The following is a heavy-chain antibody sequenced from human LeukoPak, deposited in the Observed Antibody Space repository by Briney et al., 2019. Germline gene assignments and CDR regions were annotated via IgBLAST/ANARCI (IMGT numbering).Heavy chain of an antibody. D-gene: IGHD3-22*01. CDR1: GFTFSSYN. CDR3: ARAPLHYYDSSDYSLGTFDI. J-gene: IGHJ3*02. Sequence: PGGSLRLSCAASGFTFSSYNMNWVRQAPGKGLEWVSSISRSSIYIYYADSVKGRFTISRDNAENSLSLQMNSLRAEDTAVYYCARAPLHYYDSSDYSLGTFDIWGQGTMVTVSS. V-gene: IGHV3-21*01. CDR2: ISRSSIYI.